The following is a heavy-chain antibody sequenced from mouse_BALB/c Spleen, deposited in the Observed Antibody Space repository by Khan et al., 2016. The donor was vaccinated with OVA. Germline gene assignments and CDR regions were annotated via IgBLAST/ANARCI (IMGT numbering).Heavy chain of an antibody. J-gene: IGHJ4*01. Sequence: QVQLKQSGPGLVAPSQSLSITCTVSGFSLTDYGVGWIRQPPGKGLEWLGVIWGGGTTYYNSALKSRLRISKDNSKSQVFLKMNSLQTDDTAIYYCAKLLWSHYYAMDYWGQGTSVTVSS. V-gene: IGHV2-6-5*01. CDR2: IWGGGTT. CDR3: AKLLWSHYYAMDY. CDR1: GFSLTDYG. D-gene: IGHD1-1*02.